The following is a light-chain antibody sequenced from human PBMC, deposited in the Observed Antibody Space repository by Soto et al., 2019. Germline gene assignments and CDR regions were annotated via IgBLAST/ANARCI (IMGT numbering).Light chain of an antibody. CDR3: CSYAGSSTFVYV. J-gene: IGLJ1*01. CDR1: SSDVGSYNL. Sequence: QSALTQPASVSGSPGQAITISCTGTSSDVGSYNLVSWYQQHPGKAPKLMIYEGTKRPSGVSNRFSGSKSGNTASLTISGLQAEDEADYYCCSYAGSSTFVYVFGTGTQVTVL. CDR2: EGT. V-gene: IGLV2-23*03.